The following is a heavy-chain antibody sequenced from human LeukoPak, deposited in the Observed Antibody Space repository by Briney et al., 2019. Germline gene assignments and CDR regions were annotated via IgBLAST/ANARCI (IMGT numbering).Heavy chain of an antibody. Sequence: SVTVSCKTSRVTFTNSTLNWVRQAPGQGLEWMGRVIPLFGTSNYAPKFRGGVSITADTSTSTAYLEMSSLTSDDTALYYCARGSYFDVLSGFYYSHMGVWGEGTTVTVS. CDR1: RVTFTNST. CDR2: VIPLFGTS. D-gene: IGHD3-3*01. CDR3: ARGSYFDVLSGFYYSHMGV. V-gene: IGHV1-69*08. J-gene: IGHJ6*03.